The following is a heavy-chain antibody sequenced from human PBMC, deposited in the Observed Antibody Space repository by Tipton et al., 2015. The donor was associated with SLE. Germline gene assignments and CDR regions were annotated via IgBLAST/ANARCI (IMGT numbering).Heavy chain of an antibody. CDR3: ARAGKDSSGYSAFDI. CDR1: GGSISSSSYY. J-gene: IGHJ3*02. V-gene: IGHV4-39*07. Sequence: TLSHTCTVSGGSISSSSYYWGWIRQPPGKGLEWIGSIYYSGSTYYNPSLKSRVTISVDTSKNQFSLKLSSVTAADTAVYYCARAGKDSSGYSAFDIWSQGTMVTVSS. CDR2: IYYSGST. D-gene: IGHD3-22*01.